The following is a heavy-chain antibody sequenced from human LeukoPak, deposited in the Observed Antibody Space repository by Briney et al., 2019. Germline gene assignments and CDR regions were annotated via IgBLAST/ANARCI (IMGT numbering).Heavy chain of an antibody. V-gene: IGHV4-31*03. CDR2: IYYSGST. D-gene: IGHD4-17*01. CDR1: GGSISSGGYY. J-gene: IGHJ4*02. Sequence: PSETLSLTCTVSGGSISSGGYYWSWIRQHPGKGLEWIGYIYYSGSTYYNPSLKSRVTISVDTSKNQFSLKLSSVTAADTAVYYCARGGISTDYGDYEDPLAGFDYWGQGTLVTVSS. CDR3: ARGGISTDYGDYEDPLAGFDY.